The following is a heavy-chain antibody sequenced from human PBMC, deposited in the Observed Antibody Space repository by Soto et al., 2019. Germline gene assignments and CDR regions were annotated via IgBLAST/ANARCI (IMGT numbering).Heavy chain of an antibody. CDR1: GGTFSSYA. V-gene: IGHV1-69*06. D-gene: IGHD5-12*01. J-gene: IGHJ6*02. CDR3: ARDGWGGYDSGYYGMDV. Sequence: SVKVSCKASGGTFSSYAISWVRQAPGQGLEWMGGIIPIFGTANYAQKFQGRVTITADKSTSTAYMELSSLRSEDTAVYYCARDGWGGYDSGYYGMDVWGQGTTVTVSS. CDR2: IIPIFGTA.